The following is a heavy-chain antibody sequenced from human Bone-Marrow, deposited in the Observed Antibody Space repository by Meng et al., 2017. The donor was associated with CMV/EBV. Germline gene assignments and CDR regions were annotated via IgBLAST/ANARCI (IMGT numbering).Heavy chain of an antibody. Sequence: GESLKISCAASRFTVSSNYMSWVRQAPGKGLEWVSVIYSGGSTYYADSVKGRFTISRDNSKNTLYLQMNSLRAEDTAVYYCARGGEYQLLKFDYWGQGTLVTVSS. CDR1: RFTVSSNY. D-gene: IGHD2-2*01. V-gene: IGHV3-53*01. CDR3: ARGGEYQLLKFDY. CDR2: IYSGGST. J-gene: IGHJ4*02.